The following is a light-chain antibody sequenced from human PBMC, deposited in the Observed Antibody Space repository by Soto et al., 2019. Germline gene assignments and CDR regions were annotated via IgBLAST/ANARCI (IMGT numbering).Light chain of an antibody. V-gene: IGLV4-69*01. Sequence: QLVLTQSPSASASLGASVKLTCSLSSGHSSYAIAWHQQQPEKGPRYLMKLNSDGSHSKGDGSPDRFSGSSSGAERYLTISSLQSEDDADYYCQTWGTGIHKVFGGGTKVTVL. CDR3: QTWGTGIHKV. CDR1: SGHSSYA. J-gene: IGLJ2*01. CDR2: LNSDGSH.